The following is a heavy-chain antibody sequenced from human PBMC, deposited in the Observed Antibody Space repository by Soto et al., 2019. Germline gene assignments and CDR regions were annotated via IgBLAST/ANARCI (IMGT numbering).Heavy chain of an antibody. CDR1: GGSISSSSYY. D-gene: IGHD5-12*01. V-gene: IGHV4-39*01. CDR2: VYYSGST. CDR3: ARGIVATIFFDY. Sequence: SETLSLTCTVSGGSISSSSYYWGWIRQPPGKGLECIVSVYYSGSTYYNPSLKSRVTISVDTSKNQFSLRLSSVTAADTAVYYCARGIVATIFFDYWGQGTLVTVSS. J-gene: IGHJ4*02.